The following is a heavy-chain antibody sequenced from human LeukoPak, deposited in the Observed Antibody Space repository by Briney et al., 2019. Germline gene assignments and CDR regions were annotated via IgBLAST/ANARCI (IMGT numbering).Heavy chain of an antibody. CDR1: GGTFSSYA. Sequence: GSSVKVSCKASGGTFSSYAISWVRQAPGQGLEWMGRIIPILGIANYAQKFQGRVTITADKSTSTAYMELSSLRSEDTAVYYCASYSSSWYYFDYWGQGTLVTVSS. V-gene: IGHV1-69*04. CDR2: IIPILGIA. J-gene: IGHJ4*02. CDR3: ASYSSSWYYFDY. D-gene: IGHD6-13*01.